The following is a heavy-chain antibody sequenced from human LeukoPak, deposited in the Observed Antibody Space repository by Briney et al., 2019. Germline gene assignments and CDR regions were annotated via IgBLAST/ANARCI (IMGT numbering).Heavy chain of an antibody. CDR2: ISGSGGVT. J-gene: IGHJ4*02. D-gene: IGHD3-22*01. Sequence: PGGSLRLSCAAYGFTFSTSVMSWVRQAPGKGLEWVSGISGSGGVTNYAESVKGRFTISRDNSKNTLYLQMNSLRAEDTAVYYCAREGYYFDSSGSYYFDYWGQGTLVTVSS. CDR3: AREGYYFDSSGSYYFDY. V-gene: IGHV3-23*01. CDR1: GFTFSTSV.